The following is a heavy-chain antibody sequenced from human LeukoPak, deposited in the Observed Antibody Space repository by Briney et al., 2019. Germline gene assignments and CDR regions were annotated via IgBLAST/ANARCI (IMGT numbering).Heavy chain of an antibody. V-gene: IGHV4-39*02. CDR2: IYYSGST. CDR3: ARDLCIESYGHSGYDCSNYYGMDV. CDR1: GGSISSSSYY. J-gene: IGHJ6*02. Sequence: SKTLSLTCTVSGGSISSSSYYWGWIRQPPGKGLEWIGSIYYSGSTYYNPSLKSRVTISVDTSKNQFSLKLSSVTAADTAVYYCARDLCIESYGHSGYDCSNYYGMDVWGQGTTVTVSS. D-gene: IGHD5-12*01.